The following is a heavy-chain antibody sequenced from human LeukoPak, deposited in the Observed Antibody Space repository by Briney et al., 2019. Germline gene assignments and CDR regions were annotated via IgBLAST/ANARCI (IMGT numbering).Heavy chain of an antibody. J-gene: IGHJ6*02. CDR3: AREAGYCSGGSCYGMDV. V-gene: IGHV1-69*04. CDR1: GGTFSSCA. CDR2: IIPILGIA. D-gene: IGHD2-15*01. Sequence: SVKVSCKASGGTFSSCAISWARQAPGQGLEWMGRIIPILGIANYAQKFQGRVTITADKSTSTAYMELSSLRSEDTAVYYCAREAGYCSGGSCYGMDVWGQGTTVTVSS.